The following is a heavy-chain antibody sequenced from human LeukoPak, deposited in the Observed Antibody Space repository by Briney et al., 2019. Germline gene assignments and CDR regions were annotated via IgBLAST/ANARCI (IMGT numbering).Heavy chain of an antibody. CDR3: ARDLRDGYHGSFDY. J-gene: IGHJ4*02. Sequence: PGGSLRLSCAASGFTFSSYAMHWVRQAPGKGLEWVAVISYDGSNKYYADSVKGRFTISRDNSKNTLYLQMNSLRAEDTAVYYCARDLRDGYHGSFDYWGQGTLVTVSS. CDR2: ISYDGSNK. D-gene: IGHD5-24*01. V-gene: IGHV3-30-3*01. CDR1: GFTFSSYA.